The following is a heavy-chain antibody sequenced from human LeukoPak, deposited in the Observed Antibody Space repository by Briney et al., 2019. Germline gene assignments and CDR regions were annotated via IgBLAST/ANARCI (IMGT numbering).Heavy chain of an antibody. J-gene: IGHJ4*02. CDR3: ATMMRGPEELELLYYFDY. CDR2: IIPIFGTA. D-gene: IGHD1-7*01. V-gene: IGHV1-69*13. Sequence: SVKVSCKASGGTFSSYAISWVRQAPGQGLEWMGGIIPIFGTANYAQKFQGRVTITADESTSTAYMELSSLRSEDTAVYYRATMMRGPEELELLYYFDYWGQGTLVTVSS. CDR1: GGTFSSYA.